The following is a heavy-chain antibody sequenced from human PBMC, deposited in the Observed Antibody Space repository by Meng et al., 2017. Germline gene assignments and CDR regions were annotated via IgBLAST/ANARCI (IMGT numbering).Heavy chain of an antibody. CDR1: GGSISSGGYF. V-gene: IGHV4-31*03. J-gene: IGHJ4*02. Sequence: GRLQESGPGPVKPSETLFLPCTVAGGSISSGGYFWGWIRQHPGKGLEWIGYMYPSGSTHYNPSQESRVTISIDTSKNQLSLELSSVTAADTAVYYCARDVTGHYYFDYWGQGTLVTVSS. CDR3: ARDVTGHYYFDY. D-gene: IGHD2-21*02. CDR2: MYPSGST.